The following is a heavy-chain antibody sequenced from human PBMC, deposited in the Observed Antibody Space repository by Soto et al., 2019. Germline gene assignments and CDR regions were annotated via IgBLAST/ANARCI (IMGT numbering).Heavy chain of an antibody. CDR1: GFTFTSSA. V-gene: IGHV1-58*01. CDR2: IVVGSGNT. Sequence: PTXVNPPASVKVSCKASGFTFTSSAVQWLRQARGQRLEWIGWIVVGSGNTNYAQKFQERVTITRDMSTSTAYMELSSLRSEDTAVYYCAAVGIVGANYYFDYWGQGTLVTVSS. J-gene: IGHJ4*02. D-gene: IGHD1-26*01. CDR3: AAVGIVGANYYFDY.